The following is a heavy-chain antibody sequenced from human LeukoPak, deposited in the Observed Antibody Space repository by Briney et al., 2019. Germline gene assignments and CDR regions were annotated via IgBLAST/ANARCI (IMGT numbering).Heavy chain of an antibody. D-gene: IGHD4-11*01. CDR1: GGSISSGGYY. V-gene: IGHV4-31*03. Sequence: SETLSLTCTVSGGSISSGGYYWSWIRQHPGKGLEWIGYIYYSGSTYYNPSLKSRVTISVDTSKNQFSLKLSSVTAADTAVYYCATDHDYHDAFDIWGQGTMVTVSS. J-gene: IGHJ3*02. CDR2: IYYSGST. CDR3: ATDHDYHDAFDI.